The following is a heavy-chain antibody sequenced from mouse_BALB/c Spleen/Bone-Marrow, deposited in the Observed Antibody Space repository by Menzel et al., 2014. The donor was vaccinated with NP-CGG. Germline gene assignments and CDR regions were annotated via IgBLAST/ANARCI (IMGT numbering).Heavy chain of an antibody. CDR3: ARLNYYGNLFV. Sequence: DVKLVESGGGLVQPGGSLKLSCAASGFDFSSYWMSWVRQAPGXXXEWIGEINPDSSTINYTPSLKDKFIISRDNAKNTLYLQMSKVRSEDTALYYCARLNYYGNLFVWGAGTTVTVSS. V-gene: IGHV4-1*02. CDR1: GFDFSSYW. J-gene: IGHJ1*01. CDR2: INPDSSTI. D-gene: IGHD1-1*01.